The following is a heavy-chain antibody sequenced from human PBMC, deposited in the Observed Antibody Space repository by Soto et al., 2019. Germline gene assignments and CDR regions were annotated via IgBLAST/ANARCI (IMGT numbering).Heavy chain of an antibody. CDR3: ARRQVGFGEYDNWFDP. D-gene: IGHD3-10*01. J-gene: IGHJ5*02. V-gene: IGHV4-59*08. CDR1: GGSISSYY. Sequence: PSETLSLTCTVSGGSISSYYWSWIRQPPGKGLEWIGYIYYSGSTNYNPSLKSRVTISVDTSKNQFSLKLSSVTAADTAVYYCARRQVGFGEYDNWFDPWGQGTLVTVSS. CDR2: IYYSGST.